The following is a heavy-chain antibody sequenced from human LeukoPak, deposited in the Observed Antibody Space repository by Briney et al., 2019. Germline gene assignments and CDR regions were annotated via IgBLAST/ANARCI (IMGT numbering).Heavy chain of an antibody. V-gene: IGHV3-74*01. D-gene: IGHD2-21*02. CDR1: GFTSSNYW. CDR3: ARDLGRYCGGDCYSWYY. Sequence: GGSLRLSCAASGFTSSNYWMHWVRQAPGKGLVWVSRINSDGINTSYADSVKGRFTISRDNAKNTLNLQMNSLRAEDTAVYYCARDLGRYCGGDCYSWYYWGQGTLVTVSS. J-gene: IGHJ4*02. CDR2: INSDGINT.